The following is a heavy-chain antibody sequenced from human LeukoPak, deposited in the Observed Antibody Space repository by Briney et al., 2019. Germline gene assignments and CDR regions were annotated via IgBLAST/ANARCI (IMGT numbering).Heavy chain of an antibody. CDR3: ARDGPNRNYYGSGSKLQY. V-gene: IGHV1-18*01. D-gene: IGHD3-10*01. CDR1: GYTFTSYG. J-gene: IGHJ4*02. CDR2: INAYNSNR. Sequence: ASVKVSCKASGYTFTSYGISWVRQAPGHGLEWMGWINAYNSNRNYAQKLQGRVTMTTDTSTSTAYMELKSLRSDATAVYYCARDGPNRNYYGSGSKLQYWGKGGLVTV.